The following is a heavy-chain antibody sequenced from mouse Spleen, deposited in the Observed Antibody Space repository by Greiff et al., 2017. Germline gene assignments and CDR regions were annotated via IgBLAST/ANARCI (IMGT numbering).Heavy chain of an antibody. V-gene: IGHV3-8*02. CDR2: ISYSGST. CDR1: GDSITSGY. Sequence: EVKVVESGPSLVKPSQTLSLTCSVTGDSITSGYWNWIRKFPGNKLEYMGYISYSGSTYYNPSLKSRISITRDTSKNQYYLQLNSVTTEDTATYYCARYYDYPYWYFDVWGAGTTVTVSS. CDR3: ARYYDYPYWYFDV. J-gene: IGHJ1*01. D-gene: IGHD2-4*01.